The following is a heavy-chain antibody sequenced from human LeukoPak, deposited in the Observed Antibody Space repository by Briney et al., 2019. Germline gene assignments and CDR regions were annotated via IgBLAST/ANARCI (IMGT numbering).Heavy chain of an antibody. CDR1: GGSISSYY. V-gene: IGHV4-59*01. J-gene: IGHJ5*02. CDR2: IYYSGST. Sequence: SETLSLTCTVSGGSISSYYWSWIRQPPGKGLEWIGYIYYSGSTNYNPSLKSRVTISVDTSKNQFSLKLSSVTAADTVVYYCARGPPYYYDSSGYPPYWFDPWGQGTLVTVSS. D-gene: IGHD3-22*01. CDR3: ARGPPYYYDSSGYPPYWFDP.